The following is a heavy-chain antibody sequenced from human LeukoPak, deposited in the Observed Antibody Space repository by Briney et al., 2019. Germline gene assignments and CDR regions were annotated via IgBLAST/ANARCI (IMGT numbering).Heavy chain of an antibody. CDR3: ARQWYSSGSDNWFDP. CDR2: IYTGGSS. D-gene: IGHD6-19*01. CDR1: GGSISSSSYY. J-gene: IGHJ5*02. Sequence: SETLSLTCTVSGGSISSSSYYWSWIRQPAGKGLEWIGRIYTGGSSNYNPSLKSRVTMSVDRSKNQFSLKLTSVTAADTAVYYCARQWYSSGSDNWFDPWGQGTLVTVSS. V-gene: IGHV4-61*02.